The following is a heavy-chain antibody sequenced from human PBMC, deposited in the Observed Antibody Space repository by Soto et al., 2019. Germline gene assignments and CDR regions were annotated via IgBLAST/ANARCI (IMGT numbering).Heavy chain of an antibody. Sequence: QVQLVESGGGVVQPGRSLRLSCAASGFTFSSYGMHWVRQAPGKGPEWVAVIWYDGSNKYYADSVKGRFTISRDNSKNTLYLQMNSLRAEDTAVYYCARDRWRGSGRAVYWGQGTLVTVSS. J-gene: IGHJ4*02. V-gene: IGHV3-33*01. D-gene: IGHD3-10*01. CDR3: ARDRWRGSGRAVY. CDR1: GFTFSSYG. CDR2: IWYDGSNK.